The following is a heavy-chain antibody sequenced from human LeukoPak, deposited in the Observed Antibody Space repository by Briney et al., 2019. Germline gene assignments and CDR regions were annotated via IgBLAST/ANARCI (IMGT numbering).Heavy chain of an antibody. Sequence: SETLSLTCTVSGGSVTSGNYYWNWIRQPAGKGLEWIGRIYTNGGASYNPSLKSRVTISIDASKNQFSLKLSSVTAADTAVYYCARGWGYMDVWGKGTTVTVSS. V-gene: IGHV4-61*02. CDR1: GGSVTSGNYY. J-gene: IGHJ6*03. CDR2: IYTNGGA. D-gene: IGHD1-26*01. CDR3: ARGWGYMDV.